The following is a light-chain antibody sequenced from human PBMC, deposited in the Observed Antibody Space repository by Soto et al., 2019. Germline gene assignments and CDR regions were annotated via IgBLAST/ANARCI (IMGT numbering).Light chain of an antibody. CDR1: QSVSTN. J-gene: IGKJ1*01. CDR2: GAS. V-gene: IGKV3-15*01. CDR3: QQYNNWPRT. Sequence: EIVMTQAPATLSVSPGERATLSCRARQSVSTNLAWYQQKPGKAPRLLSYGASTRATGIPVRFSGSGSGTEFTLTISSLQSEDFAVYYCQQYNNWPRTFGQGTMVDIK.